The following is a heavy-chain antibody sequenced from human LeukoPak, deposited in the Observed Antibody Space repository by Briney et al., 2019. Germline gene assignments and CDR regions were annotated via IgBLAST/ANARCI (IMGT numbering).Heavy chain of an antibody. D-gene: IGHD4-23*01. J-gene: IGHJ5*02. CDR2: ISSSSSSYI. CDR3: ARAGITMTTVVTA. V-gene: IGHV3-21*01. Sequence: PGGSLRLSCAASGFTFSSYSMNWVRQAPGKGLEWVSSISSSSSSYIYYADSVKGRFTISRDNAKNSLYLQMNSLRAEDTAVYYCARAGITMTTVVTAWGQGTLVTVSS. CDR1: GFTFSSYS.